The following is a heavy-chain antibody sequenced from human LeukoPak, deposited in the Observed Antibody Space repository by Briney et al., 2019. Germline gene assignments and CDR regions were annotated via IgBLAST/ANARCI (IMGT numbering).Heavy chain of an antibody. Sequence: GGSVKVSCKASGYTFTSYYMHWVRQAPGQGLEWMGIINPSGGSTSYVQKFQGRVTMTRDTSTSTVYMELSSLRSEDTAVYYCSSCSSTSCTDYWGQGTLVTVSS. D-gene: IGHD2-2*01. J-gene: IGHJ4*02. CDR1: GYTFTSYY. CDR2: INPSGGST. CDR3: SSCSSTSCTDY. V-gene: IGHV1-46*01.